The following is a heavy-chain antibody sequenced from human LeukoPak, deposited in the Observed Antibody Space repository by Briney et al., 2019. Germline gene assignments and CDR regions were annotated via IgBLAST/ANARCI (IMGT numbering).Heavy chain of an antibody. D-gene: IGHD2-2*01. Sequence: GGSLRLSCAASGFTFSSYSMNWVRQAPGEGLEWVSYICSSSSTIYYADSVKGRFTISRDNAKNSLYLQMNSLRAEDTAVYYCARDACSSTSCSSPNWFDPWGQGTLVTVSS. CDR1: GFTFSSYS. V-gene: IGHV3-48*01. J-gene: IGHJ5*02. CDR3: ARDACSSTSCSSPNWFDP. CDR2: ICSSSSTI.